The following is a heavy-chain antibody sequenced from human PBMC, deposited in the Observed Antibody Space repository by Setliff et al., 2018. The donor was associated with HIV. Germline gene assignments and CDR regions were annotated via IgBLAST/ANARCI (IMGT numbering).Heavy chain of an antibody. CDR2: IHYSGGS. D-gene: IGHD5-18*01. J-gene: IGHJ4*02. Sequence: PSETLSLTCTVSGDSISNHYWNWIRQPPGKGLEWIGNIHYSGGSNYNPSLKSRVTISLDTSKNQFSLNLRSVTAADTAVYYCARGGYRDGYDYWGQGTLVTVSS. CDR3: ARGGYRDGYDY. CDR1: GDSISNHY. V-gene: IGHV4-59*11.